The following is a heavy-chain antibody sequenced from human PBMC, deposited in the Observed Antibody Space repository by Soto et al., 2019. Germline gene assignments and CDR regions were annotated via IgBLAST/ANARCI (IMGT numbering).Heavy chain of an antibody. CDR1: GFTFSNAW. V-gene: IGHV3-15*01. D-gene: IGHD6-13*01. CDR2: IKSKTDGGTT. CDR3: TTINYSSSWYVPIGYYYYGMDV. J-gene: IGHJ6*02. Sequence: EVQLVESGGGLVKPGGSLRLSCAASGFTFSNAWMSWVRQAPGKGLEWVGRIKSKTDGGTTDYAAPVKGRFTISRDDSKNTLYLQMNSLKTEDTAVYYCTTINYSSSWYVPIGYYYYGMDVWGQGTTVTVSS.